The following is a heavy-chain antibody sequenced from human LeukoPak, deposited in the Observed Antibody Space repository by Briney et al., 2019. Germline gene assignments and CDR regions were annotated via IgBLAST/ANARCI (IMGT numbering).Heavy chain of an antibody. Sequence: ASVKLSCKASGGTFSSYAISWVRQSPGQGLEWMRGIIPIFGTANYAQKFQGRVTITADKSTSTAYMELSSLRSEDTAAYYCARARIAAAGDDAFDIWGQGTMVTVSS. CDR1: GGTFSSYA. CDR2: IIPIFGTA. J-gene: IGHJ3*02. CDR3: ARARIAAAGDDAFDI. V-gene: IGHV1-69*06. D-gene: IGHD6-13*01.